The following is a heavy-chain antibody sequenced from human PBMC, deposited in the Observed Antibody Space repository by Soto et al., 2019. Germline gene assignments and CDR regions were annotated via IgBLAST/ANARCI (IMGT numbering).Heavy chain of an antibody. CDR3: ARGSWNYVQDI. CDR1: GGSFSGYY. D-gene: IGHD1-7*01. Sequence: QVQLQQWGAGLLKPSETLSLTCAVYGGSFSGYYWSWIRQPPGKGLEWIGEINHSGSTNYNPSLKSRVTISVDTSKNHFSLKLSSVTAADTAVYYCARGSWNYVQDIWGQGTMVTVSS. J-gene: IGHJ3*02. CDR2: INHSGST. V-gene: IGHV4-34*01.